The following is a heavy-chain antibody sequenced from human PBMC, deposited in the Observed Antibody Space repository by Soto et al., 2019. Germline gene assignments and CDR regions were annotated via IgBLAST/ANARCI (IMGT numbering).Heavy chain of an antibody. V-gene: IGHV1-69*13. D-gene: IGHD3-10*01. J-gene: IGHJ5*02. CDR2: IIPIFGTA. CDR1: GGSFSSDA. CDR3: ARGTKYYYGSGSYSLNWFDP. Sequence: SVKGSCKAAGGSFSSDASSWVRQAPEQGLECMGGIIPIFGTANYAQKFQGRVTITADESTSTAYMELSSLRSEDTAVYYCARGTKYYYGSGSYSLNWFDPWGQGTLVTVSS.